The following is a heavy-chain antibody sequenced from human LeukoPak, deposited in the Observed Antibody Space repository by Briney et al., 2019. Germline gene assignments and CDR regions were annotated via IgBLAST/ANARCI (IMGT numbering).Heavy chain of an antibody. V-gene: IGHV4-30-4*01. Sequence: PSETLSLTCTVSGGSISSGDYYWSWIRQPPGKGLEGIGYIYYSGSTYYNPSLKSRVTISVDTSKNQFSLKLSSVTAADTAVYYCARDVRNYYYYGMDVWGQGTTVTVSS. CDR3: ARDVRNYYYYGMDV. CDR2: IYYSGST. CDR1: GGSISSGDYY. J-gene: IGHJ6*02.